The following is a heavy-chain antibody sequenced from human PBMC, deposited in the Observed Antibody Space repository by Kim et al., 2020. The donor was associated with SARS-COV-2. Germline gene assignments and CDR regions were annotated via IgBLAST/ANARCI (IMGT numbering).Heavy chain of an antibody. CDR3: LGGYDLDY. CDR1: GHTFTRDS. V-gene: IGHV1-3*01. CDR2: IDCGNGNT. Sequence: ASVKVSCKTSGHTFTRDSIHWVRQAPGQRLEWMGGIDCGNGNTIYSQKFQGRVTFTTDTSASTAYMELSSLRSEDSAVYYCLGGYDLDYWGQGTLVTVSS. D-gene: IGHD2-15*01. J-gene: IGHJ4*02.